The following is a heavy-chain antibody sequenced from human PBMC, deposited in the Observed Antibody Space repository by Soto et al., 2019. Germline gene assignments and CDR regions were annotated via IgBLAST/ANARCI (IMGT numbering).Heavy chain of an antibody. CDR2: INHSGST. CDR1: GGSFSGYY. J-gene: IGHJ5*02. V-gene: IGHV4-34*01. CDR3: ARGLSSDILTTRYWFDP. Sequence: SETLSLTCAVYGGSFSGYYWSWIRQPPGKGLEWIGEINHSGSTNYNPSLKSRVTISVDTSKNPFSRKLSSVTAADTAVYYCARGLSSDILTTRYWFDPWGQGTLVTVSS. D-gene: IGHD3-9*01.